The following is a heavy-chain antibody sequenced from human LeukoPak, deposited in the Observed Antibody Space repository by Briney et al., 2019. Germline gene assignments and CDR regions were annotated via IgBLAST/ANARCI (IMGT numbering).Heavy chain of an antibody. CDR3: AKGGHYDSSGYYGPSGY. Sequence: GGSLRLSCAASGFTFNNYAMSWVRQAPGKGLEWVSAISGSGGTTYYADSVKGRFTFSRDNSKNTLYLQMSSLRPEDTAVYYCAKGGHYDSSGYYGPSGYWGQGILVTVSS. CDR1: GFTFNNYA. J-gene: IGHJ4*02. V-gene: IGHV3-23*01. D-gene: IGHD3-22*01. CDR2: ISGSGGTT.